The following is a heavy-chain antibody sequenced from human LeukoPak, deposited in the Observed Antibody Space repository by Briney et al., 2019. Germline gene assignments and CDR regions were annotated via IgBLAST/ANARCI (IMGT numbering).Heavy chain of an antibody. CDR1: GGSISSSTSY. V-gene: IGHV4-39*07. D-gene: IGHD3-10*01. Sequence: SETLSLTCIVSGGSISSSTSYWGWIRQPPGKGLEWIGSIYYSGSTYYNPSLKSRVTISVDTSKNQFSLKLSSVTAADTAVYYCASFRRFRPYYFDYWGQGTLVTVSS. CDR2: IYYSGST. CDR3: ASFRRFRPYYFDY. J-gene: IGHJ4*02.